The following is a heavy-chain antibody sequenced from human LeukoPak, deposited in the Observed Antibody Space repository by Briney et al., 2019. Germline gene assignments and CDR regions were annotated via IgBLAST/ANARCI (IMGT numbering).Heavy chain of an antibody. CDR1: GFTFSSYE. J-gene: IGHJ3*02. CDR3: ATSGVVAATHDAFDI. D-gene: IGHD2-15*01. CDR2: IYSCGST. Sequence: GGSLRLSCAASGFTFSSYEMNWVRQAPGKGLEWVSVIYSCGSTYYADSVKGRFTISRDNAKNSLYLQMNSLRAEDTAVYYCATSGVVAATHDAFDIWGQGTMVTVSS. V-gene: IGHV3-66*01.